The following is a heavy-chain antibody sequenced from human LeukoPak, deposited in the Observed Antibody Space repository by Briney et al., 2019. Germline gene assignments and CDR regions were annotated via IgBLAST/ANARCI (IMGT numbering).Heavy chain of an antibody. CDR3: VDPPTSL. J-gene: IGHJ4*02. V-gene: IGHV3-15*01. Sequence: PGGSLRLSCAASGFNFTNAWVSWVRRAPGNGLEWLGRIKSKADGGTTVHAAPVKDRFAMSRDDSKNTLYLQINSLKAEDTAVYYCVDPPTSLWGQGILVTVSS. D-gene: IGHD1-1*01. CDR1: GFNFTNAW. CDR2: IKSKADGGTT.